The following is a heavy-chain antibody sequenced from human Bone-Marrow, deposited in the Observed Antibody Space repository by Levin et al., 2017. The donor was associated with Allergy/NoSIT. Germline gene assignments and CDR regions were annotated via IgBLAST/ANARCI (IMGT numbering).Heavy chain of an antibody. CDR1: GFTFSSYD. D-gene: IGHD1-7*01. CDR2: IGTAGDT. J-gene: IGHJ2*01. V-gene: IGHV3-13*01. Sequence: GGSLRLSCAASGFTFSSYDMHWVRQATGKGLEWVSAIGTAGDTYYPGSVKGRFTISRENAKNSLYLQMNSLRAGDTAVYYCARAATGTTSKWGRTTSGAVSGYFDLWGRGTLVTVSS. CDR3: ARAATGTTSKWGRTTSGAVSGYFDL.